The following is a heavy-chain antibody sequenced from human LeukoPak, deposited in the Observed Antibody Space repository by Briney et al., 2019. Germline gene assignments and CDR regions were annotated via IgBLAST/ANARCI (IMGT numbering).Heavy chain of an antibody. D-gene: IGHD2-2*01. CDR1: GYTFTSYY. CDR3: ARDSGGVVPAAIMNY. V-gene: IGHV1-46*01. Sequence: ASVKVSCKASGYTFTSYYMHWVRQAPGQGLEWMGIINPSGGSTSYAQKFQGRVTMTRDTSTSTVYMELSSLRSEDTAVYYCARDSGGVVPAAIMNYWGQGTLVTVSS. J-gene: IGHJ4*02. CDR2: INPSGGST.